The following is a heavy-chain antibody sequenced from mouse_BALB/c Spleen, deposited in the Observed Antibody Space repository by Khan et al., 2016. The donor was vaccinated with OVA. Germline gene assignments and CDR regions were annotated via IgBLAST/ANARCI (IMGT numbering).Heavy chain of an antibody. Sequence: EVELVESGPGLVKPSQSLSLTCTVTGYSITSDYAWNWIRQFPGNKLEWMGYISPSGSNNYNPALKSRISITRAKSNNQSFLQFNSVTTEDTATYYCARDGSRYNYAMDYWGQGTSVTVSS. V-gene: IGHV3-2*02. CDR3: ARDGSRYNYAMDY. CDR2: ISPSGSN. D-gene: IGHD2-3*01. J-gene: IGHJ4*01. CDR1: GYSITSDYA.